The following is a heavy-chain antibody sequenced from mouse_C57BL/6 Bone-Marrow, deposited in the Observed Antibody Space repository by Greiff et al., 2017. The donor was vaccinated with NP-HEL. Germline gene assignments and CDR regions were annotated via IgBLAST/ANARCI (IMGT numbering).Heavy chain of an antibody. V-gene: IGHV1-18*01. CDR1: GYTFTDYN. Sequence: VQLQQSGPELVKPGASVKIPCKASGYTFTDYNMDWVKQSHGKSLEWIGDINPNNGGTIYNQKFKGKATLTVDKSSSTAYMELRSLTSEDTAVYYCARHYDGYFDVWGTGTTVTVSS. CDR2: INPNNGGT. J-gene: IGHJ1*03. CDR3: ARHYDGYFDV. D-gene: IGHD2-4*01.